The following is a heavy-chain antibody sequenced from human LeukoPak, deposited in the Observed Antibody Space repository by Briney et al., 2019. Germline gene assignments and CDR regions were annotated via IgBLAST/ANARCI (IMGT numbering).Heavy chain of an antibody. CDR1: GFTFGSYA. Sequence: PGGSRRLSCEASGFTFGSYAMSWVRQAPRKGLEWVSTISRRGDSTSYSDSVKGRISISRDNSKNTVSLRLNSLRAEDTAVYYCARYSGIVTTTPTVFDYWGQGTLVTVSS. V-gene: IGHV3-23*01. J-gene: IGHJ4*02. CDR3: ARYSGIVTTTPTVFDY. D-gene: IGHD5-12*01. CDR2: ISRRGDST.